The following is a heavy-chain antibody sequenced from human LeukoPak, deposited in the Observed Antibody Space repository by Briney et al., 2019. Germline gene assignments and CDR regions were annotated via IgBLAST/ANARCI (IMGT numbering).Heavy chain of an antibody. CDR2: MNPNSGNT. J-gene: IGHJ4*02. D-gene: IGHD3-22*01. V-gene: IGHV1-8*01. CDR1: GYTFTSYD. Sequence: GASVKVSCKASGYTFTSYDINWVRPATGQGLEWMGWMNPNSGNTNYAQKLQGRVTMTTDTSTSTAYMELRSLRSDDTAVYYCARGMSKSGYYSPFDYWGQGTLVTVSS. CDR3: ARGMSKSGYYSPFDY.